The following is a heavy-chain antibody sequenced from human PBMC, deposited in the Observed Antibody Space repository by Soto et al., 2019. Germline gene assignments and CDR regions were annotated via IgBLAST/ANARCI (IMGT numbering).Heavy chain of an antibody. Sequence: GGSLRLSCTTSGFSFASFAMTWVRQAPGKGLEWVATISGSDGKTYYADSVKGRFSISRDTSRNTLYLQMNSLRAEDTAVYYCAKGKANTVFGVDTLFDYWGQGTQVTVSS. CDR2: ISGSDGKT. V-gene: IGHV3-23*01. CDR3: AKGKANTVFGVDTLFDY. CDR1: GFSFASFA. D-gene: IGHD3-3*01. J-gene: IGHJ4*02.